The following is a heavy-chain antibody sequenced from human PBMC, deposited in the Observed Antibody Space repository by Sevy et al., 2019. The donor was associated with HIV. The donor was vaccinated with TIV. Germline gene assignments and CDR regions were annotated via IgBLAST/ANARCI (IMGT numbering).Heavy chain of an antibody. CDR1: GFTFSSYW. CDR2: IKQDGSEK. J-gene: IGHJ4*02. D-gene: IGHD2-15*01. V-gene: IGHV3-7*01. Sequence: GGSLRLSCAASGFTFSSYWMSWVRQAPGKGLEGVANIKQDGSEKYYVDSVKGRFTISRDNAKNSLYLQMNSLRAEDTAVYYCARDRRESRYCSGGSCYYSDWGQGTLVTVSS. CDR3: ARDRRESRYCSGGSCYYSD.